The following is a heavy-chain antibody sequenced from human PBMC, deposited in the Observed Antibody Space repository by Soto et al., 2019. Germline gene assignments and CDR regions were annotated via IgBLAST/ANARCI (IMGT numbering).Heavy chain of an antibody. CDR1: GFTFSSYG. J-gene: IGHJ4*02. Sequence: QVQLVESGGGVVQPVRSLRLSCAASGFTFSSYGMHWVRQAPGKGLEWVAVIWYDGSNKYYADSVKGRFTISRDNSKNTLYLQMNSLRAEDTDVYYCARDRGIEGVDYWGQGTLVTVSS. V-gene: IGHV3-33*01. D-gene: IGHD3-10*01. CDR2: IWYDGSNK. CDR3: ARDRGIEGVDY.